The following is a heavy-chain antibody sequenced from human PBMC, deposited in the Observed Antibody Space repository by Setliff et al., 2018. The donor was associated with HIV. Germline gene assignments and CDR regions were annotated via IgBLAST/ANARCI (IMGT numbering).Heavy chain of an antibody. J-gene: IGHJ5*02. V-gene: IGHV4-59*08. CDR1: GGSISSNY. D-gene: IGHD2-2*01. CDR2: IYSSGST. Sequence: PSETLSLTCTVSGGSISSNYWSWIRQPPGQGLEWIGYIYSSGSTNYNPSLKSRVTISVDTSKNQFSLKLSSVTAADTAVYYCARGGGNSCDPWGQGTLVTVSS. CDR3: ARGGGNSCDP.